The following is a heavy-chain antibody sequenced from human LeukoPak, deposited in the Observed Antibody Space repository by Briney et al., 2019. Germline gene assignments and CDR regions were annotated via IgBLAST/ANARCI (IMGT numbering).Heavy chain of an antibody. J-gene: IGHJ6*02. D-gene: IGHD3-22*01. V-gene: IGHV3-33*03. CDR3: AKDSSRLLFDSSGYYYGSYFYYYYYGMDV. CDR1: GFTFSSYG. CDR2: IWYDGSNK. Sequence: PGRSLRLSCAASGFTFSSYGMRWVRQAPGKGLEWVAVIWYDGSNKYYADSVKGRFTISRDNAKNSLYLQMNSLRAEDTALYYCAKDSSRLLFDSSGYYYGSYFYYYYYGMDVWGQGTTVTVSS.